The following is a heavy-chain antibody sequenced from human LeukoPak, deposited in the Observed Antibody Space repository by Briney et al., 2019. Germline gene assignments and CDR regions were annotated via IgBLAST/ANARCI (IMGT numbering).Heavy chain of an antibody. V-gene: IGHV1-24*01. CDR2: FVREVVGA. CDR1: RYTLSEVS. J-gene: IGHJ1*01. D-gene: IGHD6-13*01. Sequence: GSAKVSCTVSRYTLSEVSMHCGRGAPGKRRGWWGGFVREVVGAISAQKFQGRVTMTKDTSTDTAYMALSSLRSEDTAVYYCATSPAGTFFQHWGQGTLVTVPS. CDR3: ATSPAGTFFQH.